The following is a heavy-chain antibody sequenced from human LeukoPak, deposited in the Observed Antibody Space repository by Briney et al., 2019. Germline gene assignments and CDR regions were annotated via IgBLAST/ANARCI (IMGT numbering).Heavy chain of an antibody. J-gene: IGHJ4*02. CDR3: TRLADIVVVVGATSFDY. V-gene: IGHV3-49*03. CDR2: IRTKAFGGTT. CDR1: GITFGDYA. Sequence: GGSLRLSCTASGITFGDYALSWFRQAPGKGLEWVGFIRTKAFGGTTEYAAPVKGRFTISRDDSKSIAYLQMNSLKTEDTAVYYCTRLADIVVVVGATSFDYWGRGTLVTVSS. D-gene: IGHD2-15*01.